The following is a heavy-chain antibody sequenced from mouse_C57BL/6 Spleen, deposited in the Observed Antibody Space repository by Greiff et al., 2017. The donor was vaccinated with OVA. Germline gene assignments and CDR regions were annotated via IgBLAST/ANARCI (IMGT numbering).Heavy chain of an antibody. CDR1: GYTFTSYW. CDR3: ARFYEYDPAWVAY. J-gene: IGHJ3*01. D-gene: IGHD2-4*01. Sequence: QVQLQQPGAELVKPGASVKLSCKASGYTFTSYWMQWVKQRPGQGLEWIGAIDPSDSYTNYNQKFKGKATLTVDTSSSTAYMQISSLTSEDSAVYYCARFYEYDPAWVAYWGQGTLVTVSA. CDR2: IDPSDSYT. V-gene: IGHV1-50*01.